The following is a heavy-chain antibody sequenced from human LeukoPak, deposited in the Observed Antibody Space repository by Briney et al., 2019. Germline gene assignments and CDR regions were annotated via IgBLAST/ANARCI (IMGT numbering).Heavy chain of an antibody. D-gene: IGHD6-19*01. J-gene: IGHJ3*02. Sequence: ASVKVSCKASGYTFTGYYMHWVRQAPGQGLEWMGWINPNSGGTNYAQKFQGRVTMTRDTSISTAYMELSRLRSDDTAVYYCVIAVAGLHAFDIWGQGTMVTVSS. CDR1: GYTFTGYY. CDR2: INPNSGGT. CDR3: VIAVAGLHAFDI. V-gene: IGHV1-2*02.